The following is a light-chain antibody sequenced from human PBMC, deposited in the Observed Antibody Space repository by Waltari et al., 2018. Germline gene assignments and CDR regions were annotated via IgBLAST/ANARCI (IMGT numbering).Light chain of an antibody. CDR2: HTS. J-gene: IGKJ1*01. Sequence: ISLTQSPGTLSFSPAESASLPCRASQSVSIYLAWYQQKPGQAPRLLIYHTSTRATGIPDRFSGSGSGTDFSLTISGLEPEDFAVYYCQHYKNLPVSFGQGTRVEIK. CDR3: QHYKNLPVS. V-gene: IGKV3-20*01. CDR1: QSVSIY.